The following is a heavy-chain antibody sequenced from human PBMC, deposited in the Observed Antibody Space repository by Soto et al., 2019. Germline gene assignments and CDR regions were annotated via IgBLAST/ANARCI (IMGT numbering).Heavy chain of an antibody. J-gene: IGHJ4*02. CDR2: ISAYNGNT. Sequence: ASVKVSCKASGYTFTSYGISWVRQAPGQGLEWMGWISAYNGNTNYAQKLQGRVTMTTDTSTSTAYMELRSPRSDDTAVYYCARALRRVLQLDYWGQGTLVTVSS. V-gene: IGHV1-18*01. CDR1: GYTFTSYG. CDR3: ARALRRVLQLDY. D-gene: IGHD4-4*01.